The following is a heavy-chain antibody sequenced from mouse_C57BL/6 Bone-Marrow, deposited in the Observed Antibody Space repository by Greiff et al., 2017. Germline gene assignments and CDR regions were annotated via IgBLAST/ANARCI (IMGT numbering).Heavy chain of an antibody. V-gene: IGHV14-3*01. CDR1: GFTIKNTY. J-gene: IGHJ3*01. CDR3: AGGLRGVFAY. CDR2: IDPANGNT. Sequence: VQLQQSVAELVRPGASVKLSCTASGFTIKNTYMHWVKQRPEQGLEWIGRIDPANGNTKYAPKFPGKATITADTSSNTAYLQLSSLTSEDTAIYCCAGGLRGVFAYWGQGTLVTVSA. D-gene: IGHD2-4*01.